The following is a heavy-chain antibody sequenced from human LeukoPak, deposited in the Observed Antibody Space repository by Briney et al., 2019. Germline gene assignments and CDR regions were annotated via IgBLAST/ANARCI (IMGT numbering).Heavy chain of an antibody. D-gene: IGHD5-18*01. CDR1: GGSIGSHY. V-gene: IGHV4-59*11. Sequence: SETLSLTCTVSGGSIGSHYWSWIRQPPGKGLEWIGYIYYSGSTNYNPSLKSRVTISVDTSKNQFSLKLSSVTAADTAVYYCARVYSSPEYTLDYWGQGTLVTVSS. CDR2: IYYSGST. CDR3: ARVYSSPEYTLDY. J-gene: IGHJ4*02.